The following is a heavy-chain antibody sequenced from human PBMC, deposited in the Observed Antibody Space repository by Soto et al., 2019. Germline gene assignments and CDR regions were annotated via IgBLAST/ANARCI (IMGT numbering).Heavy chain of an antibody. CDR3: AKGFWSAFGLDV. CDR2: ISGSGGST. CDR1: GFTFSTNA. J-gene: IGHJ6*02. V-gene: IGHV3-23*01. D-gene: IGHD3-3*01. Sequence: EVQLLESGGGLVQPGGSLRLSCAASGFTFSTNAMSWVRQAPGKGLEWVSGISGSGGSTYYADSVKGRFTISRDNSKYTVYLQMNSLRAEDTAVYYCAKGFWSAFGLDVWGQGTTVTVSS.